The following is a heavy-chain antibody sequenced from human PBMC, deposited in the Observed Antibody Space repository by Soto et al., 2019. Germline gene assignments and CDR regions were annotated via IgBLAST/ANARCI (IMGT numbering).Heavy chain of an antibody. CDR2: IWYDGSNK. CDR1: GFTFSSYG. D-gene: IGHD5-12*01. Sequence: GGSLRLSCAASGFTFSSYGMHWVRQAPGKGLEWVAVIWYDGSNKYYADSVKGRFTISRDNSKNTLYLQMNSLRAEDTAVYYCARDGEMATMRSFDIWGQGTMVTVSS. J-gene: IGHJ3*02. V-gene: IGHV3-33*01. CDR3: ARDGEMATMRSFDI.